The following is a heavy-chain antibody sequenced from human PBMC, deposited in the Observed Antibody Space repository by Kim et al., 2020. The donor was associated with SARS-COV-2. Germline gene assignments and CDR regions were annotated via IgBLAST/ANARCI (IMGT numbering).Heavy chain of an antibody. CDR2: INHSGST. V-gene: IGHV4-34*01. CDR3: ARGSRYCSSTSCDHVLSYYYYYMDV. Sequence: SETLSLTCAVYGGSFSGYYWSWIRQPPGKGLEWIGEINHSGSTNYNPSLKSRVTISVDTSKNQFSLKLSSVTAADTAVYYCARGSRYCSSTSCDHVLSYYYYYMDVWGKGTTVTVSS. D-gene: IGHD2-2*01. CDR1: GGSFSGYY. J-gene: IGHJ6*03.